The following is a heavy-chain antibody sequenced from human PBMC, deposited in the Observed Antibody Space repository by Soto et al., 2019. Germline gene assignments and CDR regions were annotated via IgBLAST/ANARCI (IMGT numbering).Heavy chain of an antibody. CDR3: ARHPSYCSGGSCYSRVYYYMDV. J-gene: IGHJ6*03. D-gene: IGHD2-15*01. Sequence: QVQLQESGPGLVKPSETLSLTCTVSGGSISSYYWSWIRQPPGKGLEWIGYIYYSGSTNYNPSLTSRVTISVDTSKNQFALKLSSVTAADTAVYYCARHPSYCSGGSCYSRVYYYMDVWGKGTTVTVSS. CDR2: IYYSGST. CDR1: GGSISSYY. V-gene: IGHV4-59*08.